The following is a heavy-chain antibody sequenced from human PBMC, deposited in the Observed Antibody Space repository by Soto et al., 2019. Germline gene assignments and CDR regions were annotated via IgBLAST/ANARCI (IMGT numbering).Heavy chain of an antibody. CDR1: GYSISAYY. Sequence: QVQLVQSGTEVKKPGASVKVSCQASGYSISAYYIHWVRQAPGQGIKWMGWIDPKNGGTVSAQKFQGRLTMTRATSISTVYMALSGLTSGDTALYYCGRDDYGIFPYWGQGSLVTVSS. CDR3: GRDDYGIFPY. CDR2: IDPKNGGT. V-gene: IGHV1-2*02. J-gene: IGHJ4*02. D-gene: IGHD3-10*01.